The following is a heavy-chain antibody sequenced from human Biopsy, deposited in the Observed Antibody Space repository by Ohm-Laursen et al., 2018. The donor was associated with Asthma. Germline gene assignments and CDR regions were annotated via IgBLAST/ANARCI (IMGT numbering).Heavy chain of an antibody. CDR3: VRDGTDDAFDI. D-gene: IGHD1-1*01. CDR1: RFTYE. Sequence: SLRLSCAASRFTYEMHWVRQAPGKGLEWVGVISKDASTQDYADSVKGRFTMARDNSKNTLDLQMNSLREEDTAVHYCVRDGTDDAFDIWGQGTVVSVSS. V-gene: IGHV3-30*01. CDR2: ISKDASTQ. J-gene: IGHJ3*02.